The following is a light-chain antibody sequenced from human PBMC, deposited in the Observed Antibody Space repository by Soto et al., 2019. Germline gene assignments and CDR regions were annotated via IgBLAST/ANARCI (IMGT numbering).Light chain of an antibody. J-gene: IGLJ1*01. CDR1: SSDFGSYNF. CDR2: ETS. V-gene: IGLV2-23*01. CDR3: FSFTSTNTHV. Sequence: QSALTQPASVPGSPGQTVTISCTGTSSDFGSYNFVSCYQHHQGKVHKVIIYETSKRPSGVSDRFSGSKSGNTASLTISGLQAEDEADYYCFSFTSTNTHVFGSGTKVTVL.